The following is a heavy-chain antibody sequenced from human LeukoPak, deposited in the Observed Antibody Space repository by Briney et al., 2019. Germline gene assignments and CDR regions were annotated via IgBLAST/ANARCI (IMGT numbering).Heavy chain of an antibody. J-gene: IGHJ3*02. CDR1: GYSFTNHA. V-gene: IGHV1-3*01. CDR3: ARAPPIVGAAGAFDI. CDR2: INVGNGNT. D-gene: IGHD1-26*01. Sequence: GASVKVSCKASGYSFTNHAIHWVRQAPGQRLEWMGWINVGNGNTKYSQMFQGRVTMTTDTSTSTAYMELRSLRSDDTAVYYCARAPPIVGAAGAFDIWGQGTMVTVSS.